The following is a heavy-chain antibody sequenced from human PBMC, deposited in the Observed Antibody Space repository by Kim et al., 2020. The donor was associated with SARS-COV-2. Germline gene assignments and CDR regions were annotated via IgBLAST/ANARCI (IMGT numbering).Heavy chain of an antibody. CDR1: GGSISSYY. J-gene: IGHJ3*02. Sequence: SETLSLTCTVSGGSISSYYWSWIRQPAGKGLEWIGRIYTSGSTNYNPSLKSRVTMSVDTSKNQFSLKLSSVTAADTAVYYCASIAARPGHDAFDIWGQGTMVTVSS. CDR3: ASIAARPGHDAFDI. V-gene: IGHV4-4*07. D-gene: IGHD6-6*01. CDR2: IYTSGST.